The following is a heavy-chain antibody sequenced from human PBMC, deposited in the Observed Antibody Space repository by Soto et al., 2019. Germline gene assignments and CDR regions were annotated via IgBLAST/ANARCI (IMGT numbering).Heavy chain of an antibody. CDR3: ARAGPADCSGGSCKEVGNYYYGMDV. V-gene: IGHV1-46*01. CDR2: INPSGGST. Sequence: ASVKVSCKASGYTFTSYYMHWVRQAPGQGLEWMGIINPSGGSTSYAQKFQGRVTMTRDTSTSTVYMELSSLRSEDTAVYYCARAGPADCSGGSCKEVGNYYYGMDVWGQGTTVTVSS. J-gene: IGHJ6*02. CDR1: GYTFTSYY. D-gene: IGHD2-15*01.